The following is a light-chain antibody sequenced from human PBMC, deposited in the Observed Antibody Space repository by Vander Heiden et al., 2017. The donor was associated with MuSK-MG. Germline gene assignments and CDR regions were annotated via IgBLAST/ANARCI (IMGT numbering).Light chain of an antibody. CDR1: NIGSKN. CDR3: QAWDTSPVV. Sequence: SFELTQPLSVSVALGQPARFTCGGDNIGSKNVHWYQQKPGQAPILVIYRDRFRPSGISERFSGSNSGNTATLTITGAQVGDEADYYCQAWDTSPVVFGGGTKLTVL. V-gene: IGLV3-9*01. J-gene: IGLJ2*01. CDR2: RDR.